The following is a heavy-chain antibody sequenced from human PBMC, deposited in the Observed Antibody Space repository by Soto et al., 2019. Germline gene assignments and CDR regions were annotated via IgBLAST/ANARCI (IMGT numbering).Heavy chain of an antibody. Sequence: SQTLSLTCAISGDSVSSNSAAWNWIRQSPSRGLEWLGRTYYRSKWYNDYAVSVKSRITINPDTSKNQFSLQLNSVTPEDTAVYYCARSVEPEVVPMVYAEYYFDYWGQGTMVTV. V-gene: IGHV6-1*01. CDR1: GDSVSSNSAA. D-gene: IGHD2-8*01. J-gene: IGHJ4*02. CDR2: TYYRSKWYN. CDR3: ARSVEPEVVPMVYAEYYFDY.